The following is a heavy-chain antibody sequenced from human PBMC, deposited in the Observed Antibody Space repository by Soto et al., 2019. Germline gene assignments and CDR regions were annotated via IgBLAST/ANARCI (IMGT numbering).Heavy chain of an antibody. CDR1: GGSISSGGYY. CDR3: ARHCMATPHPYYFDY. D-gene: IGHD5-12*01. Sequence: PSETLSLTCTVSGGSISSGGYYWSWIRHHPGKGLEWIGYIYYSGSTYYNPSLKSRVTISVDTSKNQFSLKLSPVTAADTAVYYCARHCMATPHPYYFDYWGQGTLVTVSS. CDR2: IYYSGST. J-gene: IGHJ4*02. V-gene: IGHV4-31*03.